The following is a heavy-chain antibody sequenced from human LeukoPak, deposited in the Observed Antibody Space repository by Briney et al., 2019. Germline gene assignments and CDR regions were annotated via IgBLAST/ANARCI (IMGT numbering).Heavy chain of an antibody. V-gene: IGHV1-2*02. CDR2: INPNSGGT. CDR1: GYTFTGYY. Sequence: ASVKVSCKASGYTFTGYYMHWVRQAPGQGLEWMGWINPNSGGTNYAQKFQGRVTMTRDTSINTAYMELSRLRSDDTAVYYCAILAYGGNFFDYWGQGTLVTVSS. D-gene: IGHD4-23*01. CDR3: AILAYGGNFFDY. J-gene: IGHJ4*02.